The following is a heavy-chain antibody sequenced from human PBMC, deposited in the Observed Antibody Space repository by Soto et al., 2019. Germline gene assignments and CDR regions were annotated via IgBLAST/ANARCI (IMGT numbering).Heavy chain of an antibody. J-gene: IGHJ5*02. CDR3: ARGIAVAAKKGNWFDP. V-gene: IGHV4-39*07. CDR1: GGSISSSSFY. Sequence: PSETLSLTCAVSGGSISSSSFYWGWIRQPPGKGLEWIGSIYYSGSTSYNLSLKSRVTISVDKSKNQFSLKLSSVTAADTAVYYCARGIAVAAKKGNWFDPWGQGTLVTVSS. CDR2: IYYSGST. D-gene: IGHD6-19*01.